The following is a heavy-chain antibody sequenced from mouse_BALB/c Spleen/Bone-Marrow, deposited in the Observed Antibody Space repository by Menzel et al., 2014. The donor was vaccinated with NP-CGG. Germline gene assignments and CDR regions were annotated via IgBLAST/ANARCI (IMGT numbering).Heavy chain of an antibody. CDR2: INSNGGST. CDR3: ARDRGWLLRFAY. J-gene: IGHJ3*01. Sequence: EVQGVESGGGLVRPGGSLKLSCAASGFTFSSYGMSWVRQTPDKRLELVATINSNGGSTYYPDSVKGRFTISRDNAKNTLYLQMSSLKSEDTAMYYCARDRGWLLRFAYWGQGTLVTVSA. CDR1: GFTFSSYG. V-gene: IGHV5-6-3*01. D-gene: IGHD2-3*01.